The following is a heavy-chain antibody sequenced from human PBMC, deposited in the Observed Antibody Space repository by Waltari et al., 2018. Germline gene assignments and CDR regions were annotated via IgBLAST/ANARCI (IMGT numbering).Heavy chain of an antibody. CDR1: GGSISSSSYY. CDR2: IHYSVST. J-gene: IGHJ5*02. Sequence: QLQLQESGPGLVKPSETLSLTCTVSGGSISSSSYYWGWIRQPPGKGLEWIGSIHYSVSTDYNPSLKSRVTISVDTSKNQFSRKLSSVTAADTAVYYCARDQAMITFGGVIVHNWFDPWGQGTLVTVSS. D-gene: IGHD3-16*02. CDR3: ARDQAMITFGGVIVHNWFDP. V-gene: IGHV4-39*07.